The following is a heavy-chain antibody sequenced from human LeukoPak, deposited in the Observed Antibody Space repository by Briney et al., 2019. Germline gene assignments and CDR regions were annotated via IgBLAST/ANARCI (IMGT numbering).Heavy chain of an antibody. CDR2: INPSGGST. J-gene: IGHJ4*02. CDR3: AINNCSSTSCPLIADY. Sequence: ASVKVSCKASGYTFTSYGISWVRQAPGQGLEWMGIINPSGGSTSYAQKFQGRVTMTRDTSTSTVYMELSSLRSEDTAVYYCAINNCSSTSCPLIADYWGQGTLVTVSS. CDR1: GYTFTSYG. D-gene: IGHD2-2*01. V-gene: IGHV1-46*01.